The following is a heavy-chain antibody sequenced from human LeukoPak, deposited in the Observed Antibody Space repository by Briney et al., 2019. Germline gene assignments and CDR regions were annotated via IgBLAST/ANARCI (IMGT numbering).Heavy chain of an antibody. V-gene: IGHV3-23*01. CDR1: GFTFIGYA. J-gene: IGHJ5*02. Sequence: GGSLRLSCAASGFTFIGYAMSWVRQAPGKGLEWVSTINNNGGNTYYADSVKGRFTISRDNSKNTLYLQMDCLRADDTAIYFCANTLLWGYNWFDPWGQGTLVTVSS. CDR2: INNNGGNT. CDR3: ANTLLWGYNWFDP. D-gene: IGHD7-27*01.